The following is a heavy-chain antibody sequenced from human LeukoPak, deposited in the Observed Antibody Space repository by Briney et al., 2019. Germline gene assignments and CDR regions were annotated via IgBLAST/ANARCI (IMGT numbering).Heavy chain of an antibody. CDR3: ARGDSGSYNFDY. D-gene: IGHD1-26*01. J-gene: IGHJ4*02. V-gene: IGHV3-9*01. CDR2: ISWNSVNI. CDR1: GFSFDDYG. Sequence: GGSLRLSCAASGFSFDDYGMHWVRQAPGKGLEWVSGISWNSVNIGYADSVKGRFTNSRDNAKNSLYLQMNSLRAEDTAVYYCARGDSGSYNFDYWGQGTLVTVSS.